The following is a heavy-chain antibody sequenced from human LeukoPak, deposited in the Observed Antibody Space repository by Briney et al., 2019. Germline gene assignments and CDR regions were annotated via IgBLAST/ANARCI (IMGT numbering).Heavy chain of an antibody. Sequence: ATVKISCKVSGYTFTDYCMHWVQQAPGKGLEWMGFVDPEDGETIYAEKFQGRVTITADTSTDTAYMELSSLRSEDTAVYYCATGYSSSWYSGYGMDVWGQGTTVTVSS. V-gene: IGHV1-69-2*01. CDR3: ATGYSSSWYSGYGMDV. CDR1: GYTFTDYC. J-gene: IGHJ6*02. CDR2: VDPEDGET. D-gene: IGHD6-13*01.